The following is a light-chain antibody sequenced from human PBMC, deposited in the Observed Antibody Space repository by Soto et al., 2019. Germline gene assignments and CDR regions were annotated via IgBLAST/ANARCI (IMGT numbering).Light chain of an antibody. CDR3: QQYNNWPFT. CDR2: GAY. J-gene: IGKJ3*01. CDR1: QSVSSN. Sequence: EIVMTQSPATLSVSPGERATLSCRASQSVSSNLAWYQQKPGQAPRLLIYGAYIRATGIPARFSGTRSGTEFTLTISSLQSEDFAVYFCQQYNNWPFTFGPGTKVDVK. V-gene: IGKV3-15*01.